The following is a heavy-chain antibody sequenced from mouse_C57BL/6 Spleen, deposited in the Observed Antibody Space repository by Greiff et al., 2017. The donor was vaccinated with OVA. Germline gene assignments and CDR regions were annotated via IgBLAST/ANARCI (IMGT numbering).Heavy chain of an antibody. Sequence: VQLQQPGPELVKPGASVKMSCKASGYTFTDYNMHWVKQSHGKSLEWIGYINPNNGGTSYNQKFKGKATLTVNKSSSTAYMELRSLTSEDSAVYYCASGGLRQGVAYWGQGTLVTVSA. D-gene: IGHD2-4*01. J-gene: IGHJ3*01. CDR3: ASGGLRQGVAY. CDR1: GYTFTDYN. CDR2: INPNNGGT. V-gene: IGHV1-22*01.